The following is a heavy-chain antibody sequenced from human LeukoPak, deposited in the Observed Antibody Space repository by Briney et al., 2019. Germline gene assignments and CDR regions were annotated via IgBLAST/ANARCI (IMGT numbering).Heavy chain of an antibody. Sequence: ASVKVSCKTSGYTFTGSYLHWVRQVARHGLKWMGWTTPMTGGTKSAQQLEGRVTMTKDTSNTTGYLELRSLRLDDPSTYYCARGGAFCSITTCHEFDHWGQGTLVIVSS. CDR2: TTPMTGGT. CDR3: ARGGAFCSITTCHEFDH. D-gene: IGHD2-2*01. J-gene: IGHJ4*02. CDR1: GYTFTGSY. V-gene: IGHV1-2*02.